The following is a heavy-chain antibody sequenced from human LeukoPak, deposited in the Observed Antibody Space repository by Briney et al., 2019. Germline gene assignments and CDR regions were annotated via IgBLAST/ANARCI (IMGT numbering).Heavy chain of an antibody. Sequence: PGGSLRLSCAASGFTFTSYGIHWVRQGPGRGLEWVAFIRYDGTNKFYADSVKGRFTISRDNSKNTLYLQMNYLTTDDTAVYYCARGAYYGSGRDLDYWGQGTLVTVSS. V-gene: IGHV3-30*02. CDR2: IRYDGTNK. D-gene: IGHD3-10*01. CDR3: ARGAYYGSGRDLDY. J-gene: IGHJ4*02. CDR1: GFTFTSYG.